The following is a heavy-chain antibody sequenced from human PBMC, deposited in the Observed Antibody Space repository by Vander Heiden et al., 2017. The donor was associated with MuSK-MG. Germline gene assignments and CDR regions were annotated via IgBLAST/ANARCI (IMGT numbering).Heavy chain of an antibody. CDR2: IWYDGSNK. V-gene: IGHV3-33*06. CDR3: AKDLRRGLKYPTPDY. D-gene: IGHD6-6*01. Sequence: PGKGLEWVAVIWYDGSNKYYADSVKGRFTISRDNAKNTRYMQMNRMRAEETAVYYCAKDLRRGLKYPTPDYWGQGTMVTVYS. J-gene: IGHJ4*02.